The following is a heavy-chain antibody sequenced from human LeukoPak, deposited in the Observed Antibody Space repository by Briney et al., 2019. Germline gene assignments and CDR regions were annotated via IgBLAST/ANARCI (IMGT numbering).Heavy chain of an antibody. CDR3: ARDRIAVAVDRGDY. V-gene: IGHV3-48*04. Sequence: GGSLRLSCAASGFTFSSYSMNWVRQAPGKGLEWVSYISSSSSTIYYADSVKGRLTISRDNAKNSLYLQMNSLRAEDTAVYYCARDRIAVAVDRGDYWGQGTLVTVSS. J-gene: IGHJ4*02. CDR1: GFTFSSYS. CDR2: ISSSSSTI. D-gene: IGHD6-19*01.